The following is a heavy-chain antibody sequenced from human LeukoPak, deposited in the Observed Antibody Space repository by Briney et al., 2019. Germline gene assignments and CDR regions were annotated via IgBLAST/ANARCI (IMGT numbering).Heavy chain of an antibody. J-gene: IGHJ4*02. D-gene: IGHD5-18*01. Sequence: GGSLRLSCAASGFTFSTYAMHWVRQAPGKGLEGVAVIWYDGSNKNYVDSVKGRFTISRDNAKNTLYLQMNSLRAEDTAVYYCARVDGAMGSLDYWGQGMLVTGSS. CDR2: IWYDGSNK. V-gene: IGHV3-33*01. CDR3: ARVDGAMGSLDY. CDR1: GFTFSTYA.